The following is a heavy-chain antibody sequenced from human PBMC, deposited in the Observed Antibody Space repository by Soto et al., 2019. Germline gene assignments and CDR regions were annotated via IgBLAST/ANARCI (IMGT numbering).Heavy chain of an antibody. D-gene: IGHD3-22*01. V-gene: IGHV1-3*01. J-gene: IGHJ3*02. CDR3: ARKTDDSSGYYHPRAFDI. CDR1: GYTFTSYA. Sequence: GASVKVSCKASGYTFTSYAMHWVRQAPGQRLEWMGWINAGNGNTKYSQKFQGRVTITRDTSASTAYMELSSLRSEDTAVYYCARKTDDSSGYYHPRAFDIWGQGTMVTVSS. CDR2: INAGNGNT.